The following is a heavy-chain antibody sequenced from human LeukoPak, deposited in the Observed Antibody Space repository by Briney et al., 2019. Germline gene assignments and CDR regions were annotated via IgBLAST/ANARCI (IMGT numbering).Heavy chain of an antibody. CDR3: ASRKLGNDY. CDR1: GGSISSYY. D-gene: IGHD7-27*01. CDR2: IYYSGST. J-gene: IGHJ4*02. V-gene: IGHV4-59*01. Sequence: SETLSLTCTVSGGSISSYYWSWIRQPPGKGLEWIGYIYYSGSTSYSPSLKSRVTISADTSQNQFSLKLSSVTAADTAVYYCASRKLGNDYWGQGALVTVSS.